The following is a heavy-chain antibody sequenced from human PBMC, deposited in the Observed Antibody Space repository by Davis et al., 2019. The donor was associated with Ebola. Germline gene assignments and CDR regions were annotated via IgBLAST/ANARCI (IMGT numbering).Heavy chain of an antibody. CDR3: ARLPDCSGGSCTRGEYYYYGMDV. D-gene: IGHD2-15*01. Sequence: SLKISCAASGFTFSSYWMSWIRQAPGKGLEWVSYISSSGSTIYYADSVKGRFTISRDNAKNSLYLQMNSLRAEDTAVYYCARLPDCSGGSCTRGEYYYYGMDVWGKGTTVTVSS. V-gene: IGHV3-11*01. J-gene: IGHJ6*04. CDR2: ISSSGSTI. CDR1: GFTFSSYW.